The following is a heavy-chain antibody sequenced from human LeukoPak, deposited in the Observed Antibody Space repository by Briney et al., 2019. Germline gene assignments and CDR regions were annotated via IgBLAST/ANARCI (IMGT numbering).Heavy chain of an antibody. CDR1: GFTFSNYA. CDR3: ARVRRDGYNWDYYYYGMDV. CDR2: ISYDGSNK. D-gene: IGHD5-24*01. J-gene: IGHJ6*02. Sequence: GGSLRLSCTASGFTFSNYAMHWVRQAPGKGLEWVAVISYDGSNKYYADSVKGRFTMSRDNSKNTLNLQMNSLRAEDTAVYYCARVRRDGYNWDYYYYGMDVWGQGTTVTVSS. V-gene: IGHV3-30-3*01.